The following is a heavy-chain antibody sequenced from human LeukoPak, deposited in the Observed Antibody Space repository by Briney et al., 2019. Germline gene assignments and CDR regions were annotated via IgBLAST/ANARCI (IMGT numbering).Heavy chain of an antibody. V-gene: IGHV3-74*01. Sequence: GGSLRLSCTASGFTFSSYAMNWVRQAPGKGLVWVSRINSDGRTTGYADSVKGRFTISRDNAKNTLYLQMNSLRAEDTAVYYCARDLGSCSSTSCQTNWFDPWGQGTLVTVSS. D-gene: IGHD2-2*01. CDR3: ARDLGSCSSTSCQTNWFDP. CDR2: INSDGRTT. J-gene: IGHJ5*02. CDR1: GFTFSSYA.